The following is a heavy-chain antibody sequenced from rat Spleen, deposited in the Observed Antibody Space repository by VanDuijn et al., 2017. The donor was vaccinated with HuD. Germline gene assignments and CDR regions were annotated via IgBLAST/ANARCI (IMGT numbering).Heavy chain of an antibody. CDR1: GFTFSDYY. CDR3: TTEGIRGTGVMDA. D-gene: IGHD4-3*01. V-gene: IGHV5-20*01. Sequence: EVQLVESGGGLVQPGRSLKLSCVASGFTFSDYYMAWVRQAPTKGLEWVASISYDGGSTYYRDSVKGRFTISRDNAKSTLYLQMDSLRSEDTATYYCTTEGIRGTGVMDAWGQGASVTVSS. CDR2: ISYDGGST. J-gene: IGHJ4*01.